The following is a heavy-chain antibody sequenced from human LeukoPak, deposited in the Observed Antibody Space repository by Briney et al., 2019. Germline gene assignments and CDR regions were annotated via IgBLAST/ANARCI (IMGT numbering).Heavy chain of an antibody. CDR2: INHSGST. Sequence: SETLSLTCAVYGGSFSGYYWSWIRQPPGKGLEWIGEINHSGSTNYNPSLKSRVTISVDTSKNQFSLKLSSVTAADTAVYYCARGPHYYDSSPPDYWGQGTLVTVSS. CDR1: GGSFSGYY. D-gene: IGHD3-22*01. V-gene: IGHV4-34*01. CDR3: ARGPHYYDSSPPDY. J-gene: IGHJ4*02.